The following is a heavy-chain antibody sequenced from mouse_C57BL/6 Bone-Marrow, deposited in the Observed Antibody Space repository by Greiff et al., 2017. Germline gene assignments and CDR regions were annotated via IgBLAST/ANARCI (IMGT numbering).Heavy chain of an antibody. CDR3: ARGGIYYYGRRDY. Sequence: VQLQQPGAELVKPGASVKMSCKASGYTFTSYWITWVKPRPGQGLEWIGDIYPGSGSTTYNEKFKSKATLTVATSSSTAYRQLSSLTSEDSAVYYCARGGIYYYGRRDYWGQGTTLTVSS. D-gene: IGHD1-1*01. CDR1: GYTFTSYW. J-gene: IGHJ2*01. CDR2: IYPGSGST. V-gene: IGHV1-55*01.